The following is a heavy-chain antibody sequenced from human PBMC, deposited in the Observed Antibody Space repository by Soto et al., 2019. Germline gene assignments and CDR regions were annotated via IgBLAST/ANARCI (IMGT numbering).Heavy chain of an antibody. CDR2: INAGNGKT. CDR1: GYTFTSYA. D-gene: IGHD2-2*01. V-gene: IGHV1-3*01. J-gene: IGHJ5*02. Sequence: QVKLVQSGAEVKKPGASVKVSCKASGYTFTSYAMHWVCQAPVQRLAWMGWINAGNGKTKYSQKFQGRVTIPRDTSASTAYMELSTLRSEDTAVYYCASYFTVPAARGSWGQGTLVTVSS. CDR3: ASYFTVPAARGS.